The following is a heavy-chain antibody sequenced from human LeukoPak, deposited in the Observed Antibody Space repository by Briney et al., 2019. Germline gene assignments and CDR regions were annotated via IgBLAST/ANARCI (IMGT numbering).Heavy chain of an antibody. D-gene: IGHD1-26*01. CDR3: ASSSGSYLAYDAFDI. CDR2: IYPGDSDT. J-gene: IGHJ3*02. Sequence: GESLKISCKGSGYSFTSYWIGWVRQMPGKGLEWMGIIYPGDSDTRYSPSFQGQVTISADKSISTAYLQWSSLKASDTAMYYCASSSGSYLAYDAFDIWGQGTMVTVSS. V-gene: IGHV5-51*01. CDR1: GYSFTSYW.